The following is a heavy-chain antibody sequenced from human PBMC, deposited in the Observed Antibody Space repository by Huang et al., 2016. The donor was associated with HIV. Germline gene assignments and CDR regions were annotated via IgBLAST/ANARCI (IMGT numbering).Heavy chain of an antibody. CDR2: INPNTSNS. Sequence: QVHLVQSGAEVKKPGASVKVSCKASGYTFTNYDINWVRQAPGRGLEWMGWINPNTSNSGFAQIFQGRVTMTRKTSITPAYMELTSLTSEDTAVYYCARSAYGDLDYWGLGTLVIVSS. J-gene: IGHJ4*02. V-gene: IGHV1-8*02. D-gene: IGHD4-17*01. CDR3: ARSAYGDLDY. CDR1: GYTFTNYD.